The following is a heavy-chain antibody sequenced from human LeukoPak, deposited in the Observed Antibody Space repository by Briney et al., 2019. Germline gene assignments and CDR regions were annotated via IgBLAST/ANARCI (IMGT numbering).Heavy chain of an antibody. J-gene: IGHJ4*02. V-gene: IGHV3-23*01. CDR3: AGGQLLRRETYYYDSSGPDPGFDY. CDR1: GFTFSSYA. CDR2: ISGSGGGT. D-gene: IGHD3-22*01. Sequence: GGSLRLSCAASGFTFSSYAMSWVRQAPGKGLEWVSAISGSGGGTYYADSVKGRFTISRDNSKNTLYLQMNSLRAEDTAVYYCAGGQLLRRETYYYDSSGPDPGFDYWGQGTLVTVSS.